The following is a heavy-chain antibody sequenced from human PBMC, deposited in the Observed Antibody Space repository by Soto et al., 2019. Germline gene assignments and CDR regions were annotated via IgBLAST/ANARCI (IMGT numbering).Heavy chain of an antibody. D-gene: IGHD3-10*01. CDR3: ASGLISLARGVYDY. Sequence: GSLRLSCIASGFTFGNYWMTWVRQAPGKGLEWVANIKHDGSDKYYAGSVKGRFTISRDNAKYSVYLQMDSLGVEDTAVYYCASGLISLARGVYDYWGQGTQVTVSS. V-gene: IGHV3-7*01. CDR2: IKHDGSDK. J-gene: IGHJ4*02. CDR1: GFTFGNYW.